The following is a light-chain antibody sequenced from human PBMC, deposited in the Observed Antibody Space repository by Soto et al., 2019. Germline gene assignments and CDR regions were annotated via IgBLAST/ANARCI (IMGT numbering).Light chain of an antibody. V-gene: IGLV1-40*01. CDR2: GNS. Sequence: QSVLTQPPPVSVAPGQRVTISCTGSSSNIGAGYDVHWYQQLPGTAPKLLIYGNSNRPSGVPDRFSGSKSGTSASLAITGLQAEDEADYYCQSYDSSLSAYYVFGTGTKVTVL. CDR3: QSYDSSLSAYYV. J-gene: IGLJ1*01. CDR1: SSNIGAGYD.